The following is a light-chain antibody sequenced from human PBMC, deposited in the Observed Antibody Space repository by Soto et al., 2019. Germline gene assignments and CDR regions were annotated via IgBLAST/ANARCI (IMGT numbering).Light chain of an antibody. Sequence: EIVLTQSPGTLSLSPGERATLSCRASQSVSSNYLAWYQQKPGQAPRLLIYSASSRATGIPDRFSGSGSGTDFTLTISRLGPEDFAVYYCQQYGSSLYTFGQGTKVEIK. CDR1: QSVSSNY. CDR2: SAS. J-gene: IGKJ2*01. CDR3: QQYGSSLYT. V-gene: IGKV3-20*01.